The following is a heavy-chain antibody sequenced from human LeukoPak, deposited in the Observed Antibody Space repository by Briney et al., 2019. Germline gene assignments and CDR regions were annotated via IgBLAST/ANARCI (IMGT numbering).Heavy chain of an antibody. V-gene: IGHV3-9*01. D-gene: IGHD3-22*01. CDR3: AKGLTYYYDSSGYSDAFDI. Sequence: GGSLRLSCAASGFTFSSYAMSWVRQAPGKGLEWVSGISWNSGSIGFADSVKGRFTISRDNAKNSLYLQMNSLRAEDTALYYCAKGLTYYYDSSGYSDAFDIWGQGTMVTVSS. CDR1: GFTFSSYA. J-gene: IGHJ3*02. CDR2: ISWNSGSI.